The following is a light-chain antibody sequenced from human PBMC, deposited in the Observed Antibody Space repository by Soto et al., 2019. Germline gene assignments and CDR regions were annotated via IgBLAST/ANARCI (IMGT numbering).Light chain of an antibody. Sequence: ESMLTQPPGTLSLSPGERATLSCSASQSISSMYLTWYQHKPGQAPRLLIYGASIRATGIPDRFSGSGSGTDFTLTISRLEPEDSAVYYCQQFRSSPPAFTFGQGTKLEI. CDR3: QQFRSSPPAFT. J-gene: IGKJ2*01. CDR1: QSISSMY. V-gene: IGKV3-20*01. CDR2: GAS.